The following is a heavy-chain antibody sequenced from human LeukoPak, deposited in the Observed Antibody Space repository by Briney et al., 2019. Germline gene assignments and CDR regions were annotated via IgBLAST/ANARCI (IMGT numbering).Heavy chain of an antibody. V-gene: IGHV3-30*18. J-gene: IGHJ4*02. D-gene: IGHD6-13*01. CDR3: AKSAHSSWYGALDY. CDR2: ISHDGSNE. Sequence: GGSLRLSCAASGFIFSTYGMHWVRQAPGKGLEWVAVISHDGSNEFYADSVKGRFSISRDNSKNTQYLQMNSLRAEDTAVYYCAKSAHSSWYGALDYWGQGTLVTVSS. CDR1: GFIFSTYG.